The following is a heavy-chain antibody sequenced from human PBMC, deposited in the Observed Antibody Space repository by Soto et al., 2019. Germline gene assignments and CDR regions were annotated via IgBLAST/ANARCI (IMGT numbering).Heavy chain of an antibody. J-gene: IGHJ5*02. CDR1: GGTFSSYT. V-gene: IGHV1-69*02. CDR3: AVDDYGDYFDWFDP. D-gene: IGHD4-17*01. CDR2: IIPILGIA. Sequence: QVQLVQSGAEVKKPGSSVKVSCKASGGTFSSYTISWVRQAPGQGLEWMGRIIPILGIANCAQKFQGRVTITADKSTSTAYMELSSLRSEDTAVYYCAVDDYGDYFDWFDPWGQGPLVTVSS.